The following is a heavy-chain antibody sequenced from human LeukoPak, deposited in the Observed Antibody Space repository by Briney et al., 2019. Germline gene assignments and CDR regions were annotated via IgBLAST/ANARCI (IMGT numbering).Heavy chain of an antibody. Sequence: GGPLRLSCAPFGFPFGSYSINWAPQAPGKGREWVSSISSSSSYIYYADSVKGRFTISRDNAKNSLYLQMNSLRAEDTAVYYCARRYGAAAARYYFDYWGQGTLVTVSS. V-gene: IGHV3-21*01. CDR2: ISSSSSYI. CDR1: GFPFGSYS. CDR3: ARRYGAAAARYYFDY. D-gene: IGHD6-13*01. J-gene: IGHJ4*02.